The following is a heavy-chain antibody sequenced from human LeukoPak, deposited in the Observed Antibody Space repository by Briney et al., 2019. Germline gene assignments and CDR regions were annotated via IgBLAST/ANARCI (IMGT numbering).Heavy chain of an antibody. CDR1: GLTFSNYG. Sequence: GGSLRLSCAASGLTFSNYGMHWVRQAPGKGLEWVAVIWYGGSNKYYADSVKGRFTISRDNSKNTLYLQMNSLRAEDTAVYYCARVVLTAVDGVLDYWGQGTLVTVSS. J-gene: IGHJ4*02. CDR3: ARVVLTAVDGVLDY. CDR2: IWYGGSNK. D-gene: IGHD6-19*01. V-gene: IGHV3-33*01.